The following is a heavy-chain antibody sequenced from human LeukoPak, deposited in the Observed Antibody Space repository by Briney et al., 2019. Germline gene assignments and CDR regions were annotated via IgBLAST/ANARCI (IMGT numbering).Heavy chain of an antibody. CDR1: GYTFTGYY. V-gene: IGHV1-2*02. J-gene: IGHJ4*02. CDR2: INPNSGGT. D-gene: IGHD3-22*01. Sequence: ASVKVSRKASGYTFTGYYMHWVRQAPGQGLEWMGWINPNSGGTNYAQKFQGRVTMTRDTSISTAYMELSRLRSDDTAVYYCARGAINYYDSSGYYGYWGQGTLVTVSS. CDR3: ARGAINYYDSSGYYGY.